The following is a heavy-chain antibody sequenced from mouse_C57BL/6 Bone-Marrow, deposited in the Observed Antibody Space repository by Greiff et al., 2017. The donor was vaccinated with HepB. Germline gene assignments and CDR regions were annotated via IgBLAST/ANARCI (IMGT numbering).Heavy chain of an antibody. J-gene: IGHJ1*03. CDR2: IDPNSGGT. V-gene: IGHV1-72*01. Sequence: QVQLQQPGAELVKPGASVKLSCKASGYTFTSYWMHWGKQRPGRGLEWLGRIDPNSGGTKYNEKFKHKATLPVDKPSSTAYMQLSSLTSEYPAVYYCARSVPYYDGSSYWYFDVWGTGTTVTVSS. CDR3: ARSVPYYDGSSYWYFDV. D-gene: IGHD1-1*01. CDR1: GYTFTSYW.